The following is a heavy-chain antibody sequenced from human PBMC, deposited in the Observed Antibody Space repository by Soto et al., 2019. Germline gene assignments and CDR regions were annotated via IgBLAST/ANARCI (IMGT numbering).Heavy chain of an antibody. Sequence: QLQLQESGSRLVKSSETLSLTCDVSGDTISTGGYPWAWIRQPPGKALEWIGHTYHSGNPYYNPSLKSRISISVLRSKNTFFRYVKPTTVAVTALDDCSRMGYVDCVASSDPWGQGKQVTVSS. V-gene: IGHV4-30-2*01. D-gene: IGHD3-9*01. CDR3: SRMGYVDCVASSDP. J-gene: IGHJ5*02. CDR1: GDTISTGGYP. CDR2: TYHSGNP.